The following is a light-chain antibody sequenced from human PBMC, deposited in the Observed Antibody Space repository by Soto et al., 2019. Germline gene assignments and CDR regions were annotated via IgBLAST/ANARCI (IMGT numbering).Light chain of an antibody. CDR2: EVS. V-gene: IGLV2-14*01. CDR1: SIDVGGYNY. CDR3: SSYTSSSTQV. Sequence: QSVLTQPASVSGSPGQSITISCTGTSIDVGGYNYVSWYQQHPGKAPKLMIDEVSRRPPGVSDRFSVSKSGNTASLTVSGLQAEDEADYYCSSYTSSSTQVFGGGTKLTVL. J-gene: IGLJ2*01.